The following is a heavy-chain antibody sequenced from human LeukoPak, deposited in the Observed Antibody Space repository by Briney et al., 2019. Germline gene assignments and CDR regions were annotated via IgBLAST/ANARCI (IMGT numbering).Heavy chain of an antibody. CDR2: ISAYNGNT. J-gene: IGHJ4*02. D-gene: IGHD3-10*01. CDR3: AREYYGSGSYYSLGD. V-gene: IGHV1-18*01. CDR1: GYTFTSYG. Sequence: ASVKVSCKASGYTFTSYGISWVRQAPGQGLEWMGWISAYNGNTNYAQKLQGRVTMTTDTSTSTAYMELRSLRSDDTAVYYCAREYYGSGSYYSLGDWGQGTLVTVSS.